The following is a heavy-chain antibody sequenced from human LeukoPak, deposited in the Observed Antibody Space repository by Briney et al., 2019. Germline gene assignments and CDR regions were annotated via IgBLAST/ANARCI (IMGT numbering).Heavy chain of an antibody. D-gene: IGHD1-1*01. CDR3: ARASRIQLERSPGGDY. V-gene: IGHV1-46*03. J-gene: IGHJ4*02. CDR2: INPSGGST. CDR1: GYTFTSYY. Sequence: ASVKVSCKASGYTFTSYYMHWVRQAPGQGLEWMGIINPSGGSTSYAQKFEGRVTMTRDTSTSTVYMELSSLRSEDTAVYYCARASRIQLERSPGGDYWGQGTLVTVSS.